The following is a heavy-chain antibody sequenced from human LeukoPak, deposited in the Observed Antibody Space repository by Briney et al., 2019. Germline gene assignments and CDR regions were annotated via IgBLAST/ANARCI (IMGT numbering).Heavy chain of an antibody. D-gene: IGHD3-22*01. CDR3: ARDLIDYYYGMDV. Sequence: PSETLSLTCTVSGGSMSRYYWSWSRQPPGKGLEWIGYIYYSGSTNYNPSLKSRVTISVDTSKNQFSLKLSSVTAADTAVYYCARDLIDYYYGMDVWGQGTTVTVSS. V-gene: IGHV4-59*01. J-gene: IGHJ6*02. CDR2: IYYSGST. CDR1: GGSMSRYY.